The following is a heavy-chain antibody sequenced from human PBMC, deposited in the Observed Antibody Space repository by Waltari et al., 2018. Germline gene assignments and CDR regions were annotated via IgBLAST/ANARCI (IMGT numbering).Heavy chain of an antibody. D-gene: IGHD5-18*01. CDR3: ALTLDTAMGDAFDI. CDR2: MKPNSGNT. V-gene: IGHV1-8*03. CDR1: GYTFTSYD. J-gene: IGHJ3*02. Sequence: QVQLVQSGAEVKKPGASVKVSCKASGYTFTSYDINWVRQATGQGLEGMGWMKPNSGNTGYAQKFQGRVTITRNTSISTAYMELSSLRSEDTAVYYCALTLDTAMGDAFDIWGQGTMVTVSS.